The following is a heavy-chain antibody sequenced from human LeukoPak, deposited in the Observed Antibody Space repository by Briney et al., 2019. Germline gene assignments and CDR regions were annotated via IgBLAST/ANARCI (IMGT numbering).Heavy chain of an antibody. D-gene: IGHD2-15*01. J-gene: IGHJ6*02. V-gene: IGHV4-34*01. CDR3: ARPEVVVAATSSMYYYGMDV. CDR1: GGSFSGYY. CDR2: INHSGST. Sequence: SETLSLTCAAYGGSFSGYYWSWIRQPPGKGLEWIGAINHSGSTNYNPSLKSRVSISVDTSKNQFSLKLSSVTAADTAVYYCARPEVVVAATSSMYYYGMDVWGQGTTVTVSS.